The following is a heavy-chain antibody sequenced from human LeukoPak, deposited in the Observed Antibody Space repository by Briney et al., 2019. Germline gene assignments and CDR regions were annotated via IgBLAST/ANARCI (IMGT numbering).Heavy chain of an antibody. CDR3: ARDLTIAAAGTGYFDY. V-gene: IGHV3-23*01. D-gene: IGHD6-13*01. Sequence: GGSLRLSCAASGFTFSSYAMSWVRQAPGKGLEWVSAISGSGGSTYYADSVKGRFTISRDNSKNTLYLQMNSLRAEDTAVYYCARDLTIAAAGTGYFDYWGQGTLVTVSS. CDR1: GFTFSSYA. CDR2: ISGSGGST. J-gene: IGHJ4*02.